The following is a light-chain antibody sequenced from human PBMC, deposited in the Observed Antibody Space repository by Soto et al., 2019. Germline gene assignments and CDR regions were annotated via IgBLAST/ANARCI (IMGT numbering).Light chain of an antibody. CDR2: EVS. J-gene: IGLJ1*01. Sequence: QSALTQPASVSGSPGQSITISCTGTSSDVGGYNYVSWYQQVPGKAPKLIIYEVSNRPSGVSARFSGSRSGNTASLSISGLQADDEADYYCASYTTSSTYVFGTGTKLTVL. CDR1: SSDVGGYNY. V-gene: IGLV2-14*01. CDR3: ASYTTSSTYV.